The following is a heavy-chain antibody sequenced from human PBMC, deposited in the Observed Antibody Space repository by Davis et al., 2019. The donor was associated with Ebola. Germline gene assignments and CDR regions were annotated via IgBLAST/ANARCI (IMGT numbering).Heavy chain of an antibody. Sequence: GGSLRLSCSASGFSFVNYAMAWVRQAPGKGLEWVSAISTTGESTYYEDSVKGRFTISRDNSKNTLYLQMNSLRGDDTAVYYCVKRSGYSYNYVLDYWGQGTPVTVSS. V-gene: IGHV3-23*01. J-gene: IGHJ4*02. CDR1: GFSFVNYA. CDR2: ISTTGEST. CDR3: VKRSGYSYNYVLDY. D-gene: IGHD5-18*01.